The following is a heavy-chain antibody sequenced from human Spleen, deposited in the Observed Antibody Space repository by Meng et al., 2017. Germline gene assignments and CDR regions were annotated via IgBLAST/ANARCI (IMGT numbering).Heavy chain of an antibody. CDR2: IIPNSGDT. V-gene: IGHV1-2*06. Sequence: GRRPQCGGEWRKPGAAVRVSCKASGYTFTGYYIHWVRQAPGQGLEWMGHIIPNSGDTLYAPKFQGRVSMTADTSISTAYMDLSGLRSDDTAVYYCARDEDISAAGKLFGDYWGQGTLVTVSS. CDR1: GYTFTGYY. CDR3: ARDEDISAAGKLFGDY. J-gene: IGHJ4*02. D-gene: IGHD6-13*01.